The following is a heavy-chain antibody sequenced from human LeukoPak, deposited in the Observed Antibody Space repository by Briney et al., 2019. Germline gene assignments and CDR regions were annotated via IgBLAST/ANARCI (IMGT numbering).Heavy chain of an antibody. J-gene: IGHJ3*02. Sequence: SETLSLTCTVSSGSISSYYWSWIRQPPGKGLEWIGYIYYSGSTNYNPSLKSRVTISVDTSKNQFSLKLSSVTAADTAVYYCARRYYDILTGSTPDAFDIWGQGTMVTVSS. CDR2: IYYSGST. D-gene: IGHD3-9*01. CDR1: SGSISSYY. CDR3: ARRYYDILTGSTPDAFDI. V-gene: IGHV4-59*01.